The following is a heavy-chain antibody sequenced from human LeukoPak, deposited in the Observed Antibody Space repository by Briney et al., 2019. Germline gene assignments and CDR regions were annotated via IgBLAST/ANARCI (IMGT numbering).Heavy chain of an antibody. Sequence: GGSLRLSCAASGFSFNNYGMTWVRRAPGTGLEWVSTISSDGRNTHYADSVRGRFTIYRDNSKNTLYLQLNGLSADGTGLYYCATDVGGAMFDCWGQGTLVTDSS. CDR3: ATDVGGAMFDC. D-gene: IGHD3-16*01. CDR1: GFSFNNYG. V-gene: IGHV3-23*01. CDR2: ISSDGRNT. J-gene: IGHJ4*02.